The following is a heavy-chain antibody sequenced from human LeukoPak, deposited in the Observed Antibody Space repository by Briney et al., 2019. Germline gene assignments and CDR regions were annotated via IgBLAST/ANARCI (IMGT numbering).Heavy chain of an antibody. Sequence: PSETLSLTCTVSGGSISSYYWSWIRQPPGKGLEWIGYIYYSGSTNYNPSLKSRVTMSVDTSKNQFSLKLSSVTAADTAVYYCARDFRSGGNAWGQGTLVTVSS. J-gene: IGHJ5*02. CDR2: IYYSGST. CDR1: GGSISSYY. D-gene: IGHD2-15*01. V-gene: IGHV4-59*12. CDR3: ARDFRSGGNA.